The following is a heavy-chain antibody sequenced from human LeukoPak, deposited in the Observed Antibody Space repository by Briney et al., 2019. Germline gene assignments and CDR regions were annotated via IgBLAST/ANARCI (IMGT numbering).Heavy chain of an antibody. CDR3: ARGGYYYGSGSYYNWFDP. V-gene: IGHV1-8*01. CDR1: GYTFTSYD. J-gene: IGHJ5*02. D-gene: IGHD3-10*01. CDR2: MNPNSGNT. Sequence: ASVKVSCKASGYTFTSYDINWVRQATGQGLEWMGWMNPNSGNTGYAQKFQGRVTMTRNTSISTAYMELSSLRSEDTAVYYCARGGYYYGSGSYYNWFDPWGQGNLVTVSS.